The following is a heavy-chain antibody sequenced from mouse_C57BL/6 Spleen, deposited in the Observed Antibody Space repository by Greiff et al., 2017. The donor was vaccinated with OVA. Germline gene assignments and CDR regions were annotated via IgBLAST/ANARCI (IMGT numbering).Heavy chain of an antibody. CDR2: ISSGGDYI. J-gene: IGHJ1*03. CDR3: TRDRDYYGSSYYWYFDV. D-gene: IGHD1-1*01. V-gene: IGHV5-9-1*02. CDR1: GFTFSSYA. Sequence: EVQLVESGEGLVKPGGSLKLSCAASGFTFSSYAMSWVRQTPEKRLEWVAYISSGGDYIYYADTVKGRFTISRDNARNTLYLQMSSLKSEDTAMYYCTRDRDYYGSSYYWYFDVWGTGTTVTVSS.